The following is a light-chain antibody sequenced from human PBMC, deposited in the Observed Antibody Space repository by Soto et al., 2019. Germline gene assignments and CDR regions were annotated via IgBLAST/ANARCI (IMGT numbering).Light chain of an antibody. CDR3: AAWDDSRSGV. Sequence: QSVLTQPPSASGTPGQRVTISCSGSSPNIGSNYVYWYQQLPGTAPKLLIYRNNQRPSGVPDRFSGSKSGTSASLAISGLRSEDEADYYCAAWDDSRSGVFGTGTKLTVL. CDR2: RNN. V-gene: IGLV1-47*01. J-gene: IGLJ1*01. CDR1: SPNIGSNY.